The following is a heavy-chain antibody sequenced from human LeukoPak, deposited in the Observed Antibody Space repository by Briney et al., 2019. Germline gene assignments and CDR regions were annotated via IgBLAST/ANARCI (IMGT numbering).Heavy chain of an antibody. J-gene: IGHJ5*02. D-gene: IGHD3-3*01. CDR2: MYYSGST. CDR3: ARGTVFGVATNWFDP. CDR1: GGSISGYY. V-gene: IGHV4-59*01. Sequence: SETLSLTCSVSGGSISGYYWSCIQQPPGKGLEWIGDMYYSGSTNYNPSLKSRVTISVDASKKQISLKLNSVTAADTAVYYCARGTVFGVATNWFDPWGQGTLVTVSS.